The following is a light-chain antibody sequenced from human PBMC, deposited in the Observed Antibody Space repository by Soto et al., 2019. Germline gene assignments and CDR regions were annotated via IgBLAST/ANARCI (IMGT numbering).Light chain of an antibody. CDR2: GAS. CDR3: QQYNTWPPLT. J-gene: IGKJ5*01. CDR1: QSVSSN. Sequence: EIVMTQSPATLSVSPGDRATLSCRASQSVSSNLAWYQQKPGQAPRLLIYGASTRATGIPARFSGSGSGTEFTLTISSLQSEYFAVSYCQQYNTWPPLTFGQGTGLEI. V-gene: IGKV3-15*01.